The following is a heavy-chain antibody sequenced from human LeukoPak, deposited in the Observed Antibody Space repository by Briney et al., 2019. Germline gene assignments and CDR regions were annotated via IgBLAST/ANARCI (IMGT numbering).Heavy chain of an antibody. Sequence: ASVKVSFKASGYTFTGYYMHWVRQAPGQGLEWMGWINPNSGGTNYAQKFQGRVTMTRDTSISTAYMELSRLRSDDTAVYYCARDLKEGSSWYSSYYYMDVWGKGTTVTVSS. CDR1: GYTFTGYY. J-gene: IGHJ6*03. CDR2: INPNSGGT. CDR3: ARDLKEGSSWYSSYYYMDV. D-gene: IGHD6-13*01. V-gene: IGHV1-2*02.